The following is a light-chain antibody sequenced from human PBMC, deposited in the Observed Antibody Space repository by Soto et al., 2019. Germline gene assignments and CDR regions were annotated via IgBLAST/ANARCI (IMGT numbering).Light chain of an antibody. CDR3: QQYGSSSSWT. V-gene: IGKV3-20*01. CDR1: QSVSSK. J-gene: IGKJ1*01. Sequence: EIVLTQSPGTLSLSPGERATLSCRASQSVSSKLAWYQQKPGQAPSLLIYGASNRATGIPDRFSGSGSGTDFTLTISRLEPEDFAVYYCQQYGSSSSWTFGQGTKVDI. CDR2: GAS.